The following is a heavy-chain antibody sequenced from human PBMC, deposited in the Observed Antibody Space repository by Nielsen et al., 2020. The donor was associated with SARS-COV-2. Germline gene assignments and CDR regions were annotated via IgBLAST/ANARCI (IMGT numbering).Heavy chain of an antibody. Sequence: ASVKASCKTSGYTFTSFAIHWVRQAPGQSLEWMGWINAGNGNTKYSKKFQGRVTMTRDTSANTAYMELSSLSAEDTAVYYCARITPSSGWDYWGQGTLVTVSS. CDR2: INAGNGNT. D-gene: IGHD6-19*01. CDR3: ARITPSSGWDY. J-gene: IGHJ4*02. CDR1: GYTFTSFA. V-gene: IGHV1-3*01.